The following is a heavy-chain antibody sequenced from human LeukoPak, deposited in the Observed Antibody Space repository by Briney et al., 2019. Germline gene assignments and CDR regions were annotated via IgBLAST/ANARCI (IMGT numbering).Heavy chain of an antibody. V-gene: IGHV4-59*01. J-gene: IGHJ5*02. CDR2: IYYSGST. CDR3: ARAPLAARWFDP. CDR1: GGSFSSYY. Sequence: SETLSLTCAVYGGSFSSYYWSWIRQPPGKGLEWIGYIYYSGSTNYNPSLKSRVTISVDTSKNQFSLKLSSVTAADTAVYYCARAPLAARWFDPWGQGTLVTVSS. D-gene: IGHD6-6*01.